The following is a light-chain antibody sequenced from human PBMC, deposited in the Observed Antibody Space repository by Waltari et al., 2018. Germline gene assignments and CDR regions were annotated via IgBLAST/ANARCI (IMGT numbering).Light chain of an antibody. V-gene: IGKV1-5*03. CDR2: KAS. J-gene: IGKJ4*01. CDR1: QSISNW. CDR3: QQYNSYSLLT. Sequence: DIQMTQSPSTLSASVGDRVTITCRASQSISNWLAWYQQKPGKAPKLLIYKASTLESGVTSRFSGSGSGTEFTLTISSLQADDFATYYCQQYNSYSLLTFGGGTKVEIK.